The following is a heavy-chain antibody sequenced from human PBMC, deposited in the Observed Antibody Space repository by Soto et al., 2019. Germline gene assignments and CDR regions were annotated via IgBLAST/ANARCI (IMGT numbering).Heavy chain of an antibody. CDR3: ARAGYCSSTSCYTYYFDY. D-gene: IGHD2-2*01. Sequence: GGSLRLSCAASGFTFSSYWMHWFRQAPGKGLVWVSRINSDGSSTSYADSVKGRFTISRDNAKNTLYLQMNSLRAEDTAVYYCARAGYCSSTSCYTYYFDYWGQGTLVTVSS. CDR2: INSDGSST. V-gene: IGHV3-74*01. J-gene: IGHJ4*02. CDR1: GFTFSSYW.